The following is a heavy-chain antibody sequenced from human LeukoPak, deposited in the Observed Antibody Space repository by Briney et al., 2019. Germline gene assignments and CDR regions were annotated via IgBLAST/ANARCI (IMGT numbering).Heavy chain of an antibody. J-gene: IGHJ4*02. CDR2: INHSGST. CDR1: GGSFNGYY. D-gene: IGHD3-10*01. V-gene: IGHV4-34*01. CDR3: ARDGAGSGTYNFDY. Sequence: SETLSLTCAVYGGSFNGYYWSWIRQPPGKGLEWIGEINHSGSTNYTPSLKSRVSMSVDTSKNQFSLKLSSVTAADTAVYYCARDGAGSGTYNFDYWGQGTLVTVSS.